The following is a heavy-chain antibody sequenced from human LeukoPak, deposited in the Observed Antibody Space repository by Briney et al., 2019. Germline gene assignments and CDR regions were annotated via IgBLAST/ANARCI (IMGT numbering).Heavy chain of an antibody. CDR3: ARGPGGYDGSDY. V-gene: IGHV4-34*01. CDR2: INHSGST. D-gene: IGHD5-12*01. CDR1: GGSFSGYY. J-gene: IGHJ4*02. Sequence: SETLSLTCAVYGGSFSGYYWSWIRQPPGKGLEWIGEINHSGSTNYNPSFKSRVTISVDTSKNQFSLKLSSVTAADTAVYYCARGPGGYDGSDYWGQGTLVTVSS.